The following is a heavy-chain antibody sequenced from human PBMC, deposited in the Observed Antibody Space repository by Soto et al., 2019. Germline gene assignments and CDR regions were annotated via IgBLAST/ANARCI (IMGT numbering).Heavy chain of an antibody. D-gene: IGHD2-2*01. CDR1: GYIFSSFG. J-gene: IGHJ4*02. V-gene: IGHV1-18*01. Sequence: HVQLVQSGDEVMKPGASVKVSCKASGYIFSSFGISWVRQVPGQGLEWMGWINTYNGDTNYAQKFQGRVTMTTDTSTSKAYMELRSLISDDTAVYYCARGDCSFASCPLDFWGQGTLVTVSS. CDR3: ARGDCSFASCPLDF. CDR2: INTYNGDT.